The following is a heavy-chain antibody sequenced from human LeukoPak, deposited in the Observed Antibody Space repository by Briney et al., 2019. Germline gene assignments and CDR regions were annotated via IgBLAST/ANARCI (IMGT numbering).Heavy chain of an antibody. J-gene: IGHJ4*02. V-gene: IGHV4-59*08. CDR3: ARRAMVATFDY. Sequence: SETLSLSCTVSGGSISNYYWSWIRQPPGKGLEWIGYIYYSGSTNYNPSLKSRVTISLDTSKKQFSLKLTSVTASDTAVYYCARRAMVATFDYWGQGTLVTVSS. CDR1: GGSISNYY. CDR2: IYYSGST. D-gene: IGHD5-18*01.